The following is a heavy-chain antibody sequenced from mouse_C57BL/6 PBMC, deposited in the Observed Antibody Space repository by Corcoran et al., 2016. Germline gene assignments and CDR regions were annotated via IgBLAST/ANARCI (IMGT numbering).Heavy chain of an antibody. V-gene: IGHV1-75*01. CDR3: AREDRTTYGTGFAY. CDR1: GYTFTDYY. Sequence: QVQLQQSGPELVKPGASVKIYCKASGYTFTDYYINWVKQRPGQGLEWIGWIFPGSGSTYYNEKFKGKATLTVDKSSSTAYMLLSSLTSEDSAVYFCAREDRTTYGTGFAYWGQGTLVTVSA. D-gene: IGHD1-2*01. CDR2: IFPGSGST. J-gene: IGHJ3*01.